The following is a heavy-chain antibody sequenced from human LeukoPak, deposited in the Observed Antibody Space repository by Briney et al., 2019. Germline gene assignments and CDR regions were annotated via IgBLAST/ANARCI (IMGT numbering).Heavy chain of an antibody. Sequence: ASVKVSCKASGYTFIGYYMHWVRQAPGQGLEWMGRINPNSGGTNYAQKFQGRVTMTRDTSISTAYMELSRLRSDDTAVYYCARAQGYYDFWSGDFDYWGQGTLVTVSS. D-gene: IGHD3-3*01. CDR1: GYTFIGYY. CDR3: ARAQGYYDFWSGDFDY. V-gene: IGHV1-2*06. CDR2: INPNSGGT. J-gene: IGHJ4*02.